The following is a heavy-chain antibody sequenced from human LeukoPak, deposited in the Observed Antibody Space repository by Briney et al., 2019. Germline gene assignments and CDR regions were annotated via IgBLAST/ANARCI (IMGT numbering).Heavy chain of an antibody. V-gene: IGHV5-10-1*01. J-gene: IGHJ5*02. Sequence: GESLRISCKGSRYIFSTYWITWVRQMPGKGLEWMGRIDPSDSYTNYSPPFQGHVTISADKATSTVYLQWSSLKASDTAMYYCATGSKGGNWIVPWGQGTLVTVSS. CDR2: IDPSDSYT. D-gene: IGHD3-16*01. CDR3: ATGSKGGNWIVP. CDR1: RYIFSTYW.